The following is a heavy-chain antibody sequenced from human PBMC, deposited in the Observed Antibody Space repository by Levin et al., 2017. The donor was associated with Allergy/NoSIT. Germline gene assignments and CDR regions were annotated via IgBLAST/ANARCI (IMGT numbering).Heavy chain of an antibody. CDR3: ARSVYSSVWYRLDY. D-gene: IGHD6-19*01. V-gene: IGHV3-66*01. J-gene: IGHJ4*02. CDR2: IYSGGST. CDR1: GITVSSNY. Sequence: LSLTCAASGITVSSNYMSWVRQAPGKGLEWVSVIYSGGSTYYADSVKGRFTISRDSSKNTLYLEMNSLRAEDTALYYCARSVYSSVWYRLDYWGQGTLVTVSS.